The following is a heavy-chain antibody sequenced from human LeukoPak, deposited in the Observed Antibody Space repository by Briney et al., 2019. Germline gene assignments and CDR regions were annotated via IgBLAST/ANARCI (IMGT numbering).Heavy chain of an antibody. J-gene: IGHJ5*02. Sequence: GASVKVSCKASGYTFAGYYMHWVRQAPGQGLEWMGWINPNSGGTNYAQKFQGRVTMTRDTSISTAYMELSRLRSDDTAVYYCARESPHYYDSSGPPYQNWFDPWGQGTLVTVSS. CDR3: ARESPHYYDSSGPPYQNWFDP. D-gene: IGHD3-22*01. CDR2: INPNSGGT. CDR1: GYTFAGYY. V-gene: IGHV1-2*02.